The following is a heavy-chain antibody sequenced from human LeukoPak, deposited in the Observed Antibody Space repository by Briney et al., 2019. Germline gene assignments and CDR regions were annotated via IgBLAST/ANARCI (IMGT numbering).Heavy chain of an antibody. V-gene: IGHV3-7*01. D-gene: IGHD2-15*01. CDR2: IKQDGSEK. CDR1: GFTFSSYW. Sequence: GGSLRLSCAASGFTFSSYWMSWVRQAPGKGLEWVANIKQDGSEKYYVDSVKGRFTISRDNAKNSLYLQMNSLRAEDTAVYYCAREDIVVVVAATEEIYYSDYWGQGTLVTVSS. CDR3: AREDIVVVVAATEEIYYSDY. J-gene: IGHJ4*02.